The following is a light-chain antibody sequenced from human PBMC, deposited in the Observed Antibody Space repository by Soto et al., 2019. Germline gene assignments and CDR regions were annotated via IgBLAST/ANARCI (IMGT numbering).Light chain of an antibody. J-gene: IGKJ1*01. Sequence: IQMTQSPSTLSAFLGDRVTITCRASQSISSWLAWYQQKPGKAPKLLIYKASSLEYGVPSRFRGSGSGTEFTLTISNLPPEDFETYYCQQYSGYPRTFGQGTKVDIK. CDR3: QQYSGYPRT. V-gene: IGKV1-5*03. CDR1: QSISSW. CDR2: KAS.